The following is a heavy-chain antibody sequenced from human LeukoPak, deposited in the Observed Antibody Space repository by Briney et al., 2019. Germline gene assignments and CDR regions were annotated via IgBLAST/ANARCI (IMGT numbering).Heavy chain of an antibody. D-gene: IGHD2-15*01. CDR1: XX. CDR3: ARGGTTYCSGGSCSYRYYYYGMDV. CDR2: XXXXXXX. V-gene: IGHV4-34*01. J-gene: IGHJ6*04. Sequence: XXWXXIRQPPGXXLEWVXXXXXXXXXXXNPSLKSRVTISVDTSKNQFSLKLSSVTAADTAVYYCARGGTTYCSGGSCSYRYYYYGMDVWGKGTTVTVSS.